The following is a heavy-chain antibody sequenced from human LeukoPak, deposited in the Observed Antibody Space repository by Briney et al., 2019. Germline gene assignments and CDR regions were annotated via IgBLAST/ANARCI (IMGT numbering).Heavy chain of an antibody. J-gene: IGHJ4*02. CDR2: ITTSDGNT. CDR1: GFTFSSYT. CDR3: AKDGGLWVSAHWGDS. V-gene: IGHV3-23*01. Sequence: PGGSLRLSCAASGFTFSSYTMSWVRQAPGKGLEWVSTITTSDGNTYYADSVKGRFTVSRDNSKNTLFLQMDSLKAEDTAVYNCAKDGGLWVSAHWGDSWGRGTLVTVS. D-gene: IGHD7-27*01.